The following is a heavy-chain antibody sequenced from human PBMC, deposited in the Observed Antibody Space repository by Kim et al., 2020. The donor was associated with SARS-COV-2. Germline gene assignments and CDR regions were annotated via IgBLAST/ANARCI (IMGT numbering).Heavy chain of an antibody. CDR1: GGSISSSSYY. J-gene: IGHJ5*02. CDR2: IYYSGST. Sequence: SETLSLTCTVSGGSISSSSYYWGWIRQPPWKGLEWIGSIYYSGSTYYNPSLKSRVTISVDTSKNQFSLKLSSVTAADTAVYYCARRRFRGAVWFDPWGQGTLVTVSS. D-gene: IGHD3-3*01. V-gene: IGHV4-39*01. CDR3: ARRRFRGAVWFDP.